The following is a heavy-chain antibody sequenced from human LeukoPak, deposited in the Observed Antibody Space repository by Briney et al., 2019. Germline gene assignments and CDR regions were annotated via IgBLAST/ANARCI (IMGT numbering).Heavy chain of an antibody. D-gene: IGHD5-24*01. J-gene: IGHJ6*02. CDR3: ASRDKGYYYGMDV. Sequence: GGSLRLSCAASGFTVSSNYMSWVRQAPGKGLEWVSLIYSGGSTYYADSVKGRFTISRDNSKNTLYLQMKSLRAEDTAVYYCASRDKGYYYGMDVWGQGTTVTVS. V-gene: IGHV3-66*01. CDR1: GFTVSSNY. CDR2: IYSGGST.